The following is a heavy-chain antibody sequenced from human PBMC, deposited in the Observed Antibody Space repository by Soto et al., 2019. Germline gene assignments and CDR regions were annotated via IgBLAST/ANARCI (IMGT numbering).Heavy chain of an antibody. CDR2: IWHDGNNK. CDR1: GFTFSNYG. D-gene: IGHD1-26*01. J-gene: IGHJ6*02. V-gene: IGHV3-33*01. CDR3: ASDLVGASDSYGLDV. Sequence: GGSLRLSCAASGFTFSNYGMHWVRQAPGKGLEWVAIIWHDGNNKYYADSVRGRFIISRDNSKNRLYLQMNSLRAEDTAVYHCASDLVGASDSYGLDVWGQGTPVTVSS.